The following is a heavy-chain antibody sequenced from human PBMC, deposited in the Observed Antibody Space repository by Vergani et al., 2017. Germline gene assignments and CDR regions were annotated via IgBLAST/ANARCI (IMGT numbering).Heavy chain of an antibody. CDR3: AGPYGSGTDHSFDY. V-gene: IGHV4-34*01. CDR1: GGSFSGYY. J-gene: IGHJ4*03. D-gene: IGHD3-10*01. CDR2: INHSGST. Sequence: QVQLQQWGAGLLKPSETLSLTCAVYGGSFSGYYWSWIRQPPGKGLEWIGEINHSGSTNYNPSLKSRVTISVDTSKKQFSLKLSSVTAADTAVYYCAGPYGSGTDHSFDYWGQGIMVTVSS.